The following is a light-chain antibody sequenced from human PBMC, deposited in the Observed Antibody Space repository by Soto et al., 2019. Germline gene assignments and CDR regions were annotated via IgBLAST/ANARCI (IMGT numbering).Light chain of an antibody. V-gene: IGLV2-14*01. CDR3: NSYTSSGTGV. CDR1: SSDVGGYNY. J-gene: IGLJ1*01. Sequence: QSALTQAASVSGSPGQSITISCTGTSSDVGGYNYVSWYQQHPGKAPKLMIYDVSNRPSGVSNRFSGSKSGNTASLTISGLQPEDEADYYCNSYTSSGTGVFGTGTKVTVL. CDR2: DVS.